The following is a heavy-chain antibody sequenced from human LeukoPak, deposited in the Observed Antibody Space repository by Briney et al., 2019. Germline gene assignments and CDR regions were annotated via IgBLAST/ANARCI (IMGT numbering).Heavy chain of an antibody. Sequence: ASVKVSCKASGGTFSSYAISWVRQAPGQGLEWMGGIIPIIGTVNYAQKFQGRVTITADESTSTAYMELSSLRSEDTAVYYCARQITMIEEGAFDIWGQGTMVTVSS. CDR3: ARQITMIEEGAFDI. J-gene: IGHJ3*02. D-gene: IGHD3-22*01. CDR2: IIPIIGTV. CDR1: GGTFSSYA. V-gene: IGHV1-69*13.